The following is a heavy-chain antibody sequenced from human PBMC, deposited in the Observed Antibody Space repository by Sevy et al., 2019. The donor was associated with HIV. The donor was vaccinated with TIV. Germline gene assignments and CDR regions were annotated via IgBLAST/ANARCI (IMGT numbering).Heavy chain of an antibody. D-gene: IGHD2-21*02. CDR3: ARDGRHYGDYFRDAFDL. CDR1: GASITSGGSC. Sequence: SETLSLTCTVSGASITSGGSCWSWIRQHPGSTLEWIGYVYHSGTNYYNPSLKSRVSISLDTSKNQVSLNLASVTAADTAVYFCARDGRHYGDYFRDAFDLWGQGTMVTVSS. J-gene: IGHJ3*01. V-gene: IGHV4-31*03. CDR2: VYHSGTN.